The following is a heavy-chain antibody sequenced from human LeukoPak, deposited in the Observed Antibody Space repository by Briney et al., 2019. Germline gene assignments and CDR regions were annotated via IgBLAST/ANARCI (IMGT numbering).Heavy chain of an antibody. J-gene: IGHJ3*02. D-gene: IGHD3-10*01. CDR3: ARDGLGDPYSNYYGSGTPFFDI. CDR1: GGSISSYY. CDR2: IYYSGST. Sequence: SETLSLTCTVSGGSISSYYWSWIRQPPGKGLEWIGYIYYSGSTNYNPSLKSRVTISVDTSKNQFSLKLSSVTAADTAVYYCARDGLGDPYSNYYGSGTPFFDIWGQGTMVTVSS. V-gene: IGHV4-59*01.